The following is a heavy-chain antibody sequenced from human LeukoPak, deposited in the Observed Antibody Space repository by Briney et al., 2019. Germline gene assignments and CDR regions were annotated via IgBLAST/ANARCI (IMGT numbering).Heavy chain of an antibody. CDR3: ARDQGTAMVNYYYGMDV. Sequence: GGSLRLSCAASGFTFSSYWMSWVRQAPGKGLEWVANIKFDGNEEYYVDSVKGRFTISRDNSKNTLYLQMNSLRAEDTAVYYCARDQGTAMVNYYYGMDVWGQGTTVTVSS. CDR2: IKFDGNEE. J-gene: IGHJ6*02. CDR1: GFTFSSYW. V-gene: IGHV3-7*01. D-gene: IGHD5-18*01.